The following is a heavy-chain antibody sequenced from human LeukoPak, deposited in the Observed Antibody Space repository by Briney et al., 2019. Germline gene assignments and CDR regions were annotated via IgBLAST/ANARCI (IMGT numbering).Heavy chain of an antibody. CDR1: GGSFSGYY. Sequence: SETLSLTCAVYGGSFSGYYWSWIRQPPGKGLEWIGEINHSGSTNYNPSLKSRVTISVDTSKNQFSLKLSSVTAADTAVYYCARRRRYYYGSGSYYRGAFDIWGQGTMVTVSS. J-gene: IGHJ3*02. CDR2: INHSGST. D-gene: IGHD3-10*01. CDR3: ARRRRYYYGSGSYYRGAFDI. V-gene: IGHV4-34*01.